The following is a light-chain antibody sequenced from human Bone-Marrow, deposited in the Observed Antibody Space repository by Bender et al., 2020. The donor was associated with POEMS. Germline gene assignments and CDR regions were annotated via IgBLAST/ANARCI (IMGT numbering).Light chain of an antibody. V-gene: IGLV2-8*01. Sequence: QSALTQPPSASGSPGQSVTISCTGTSSDIGAYDFVSWYQQHPGQAPKLLIHEVSQRPSGVPDRFSGSQSGNTASLTVPGLQAEDEADYYCAAWDAGLSGGVFGGGTKLTVL. CDR1: SSDIGAYDF. J-gene: IGLJ3*02. CDR3: AAWDAGLSGGV. CDR2: EVS.